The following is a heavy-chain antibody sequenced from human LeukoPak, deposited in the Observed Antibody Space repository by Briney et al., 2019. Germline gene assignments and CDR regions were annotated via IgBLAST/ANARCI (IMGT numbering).Heavy chain of an antibody. V-gene: IGHV3-30*19. D-gene: IGHD6-13*01. CDR1: GFTLSSYA. CDR3: ARAPCNHVAAAGSDYYFDY. J-gene: IGHJ4*02. CDR2: ISYDGSNK. Sequence: GGSLRLSCAASGFTLSSYAMSWVRQAPGEGREWVAFISYDGSNKYYADSVKGRFTISRDNSKNTLYMQMNSLRAEDTAVYYCARAPCNHVAAAGSDYYFDYWGQGTLVTVSS.